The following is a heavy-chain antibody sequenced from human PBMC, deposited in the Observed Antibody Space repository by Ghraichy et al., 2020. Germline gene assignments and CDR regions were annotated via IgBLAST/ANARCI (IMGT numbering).Heavy chain of an antibody. Sequence: SGPTLVKPTQTLTLTCTFSGFSLSTSGVGVGWIRQPPGKALEWLALIYWDDDKRYSPSLKSRLTITKDTSKNQVVLTMTNMDPVDTATYYCAHSGSSGWYSYYYYYGMDVWGQGTTVTVSS. V-gene: IGHV2-5*02. CDR1: GFSLSTSGVG. CDR2: IYWDDDK. CDR3: AHSGSSGWYSYYYYYGMDV. D-gene: IGHD6-19*01. J-gene: IGHJ6*02.